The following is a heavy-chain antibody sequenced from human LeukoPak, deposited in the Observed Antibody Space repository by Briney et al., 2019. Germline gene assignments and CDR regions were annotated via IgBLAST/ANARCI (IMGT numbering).Heavy chain of an antibody. CDR2: ISYDGSNK. CDR3: ARKYDSSGFPFDY. V-gene: IGHV3-30-3*01. D-gene: IGHD3-22*01. J-gene: IGHJ4*02. CDR1: GFTFSSYA. Sequence: PGGSLRLSCAASGFTFSSYAMHWVRQAPGKGLEWVAVISYDGSNKYYADSVKGRFTISRDNSKNTLYLQMNSLRAEDTAVYLCARKYDSSGFPFDYWGQGTLVTVSS.